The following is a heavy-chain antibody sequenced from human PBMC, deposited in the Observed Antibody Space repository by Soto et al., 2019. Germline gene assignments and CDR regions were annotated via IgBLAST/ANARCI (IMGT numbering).Heavy chain of an antibody. V-gene: IGHV1-18*01. CDR2: ISAYNGNT. J-gene: IGHJ6*02. CDR3: ARDNPPMGV. CDR1: GYTFTTYY. Sequence: ASVKFSGKASGYTFTTYYISWVRQAPGQGLERMGWISAYNGNTKYAQKLQGRVTMTTDTSTSTAYMELRSLRPDDTAVYYCARDNPPMGVWGQGTTVTVSS.